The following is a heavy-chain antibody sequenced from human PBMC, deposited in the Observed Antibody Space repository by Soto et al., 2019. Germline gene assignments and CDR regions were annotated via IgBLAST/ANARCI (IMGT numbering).Heavy chain of an antibody. D-gene: IGHD3-22*01. CDR1: GGTFSKYA. V-gene: IGHV1-69*01. CDR3: ARAWLRGTMIVIDSDNYGMGV. J-gene: IGHJ6*02. CDR2: ILPLFDAA. Sequence: QVQLVQSGAEVKKPGSSVKVSCKASGGTFSKYAFSWVRQAPGQGLEWMGGILPLFDAADYAQRFQGRVRITVDESTTTAYMELSSLISDDTAIYYCARAWLRGTMIVIDSDNYGMGVWGQGTTVSVSS.